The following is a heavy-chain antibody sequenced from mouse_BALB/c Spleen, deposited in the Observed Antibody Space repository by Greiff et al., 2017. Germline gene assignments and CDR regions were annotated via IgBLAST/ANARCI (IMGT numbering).Heavy chain of an antibody. J-gene: IGHJ1*01. CDR1: GYAFSSSW. CDR3: ARSEVRRDWYFDV. CDR2: IYPGDGDT. D-gene: IGHD2-14*01. Sequence: VQLQQSGPELVKPGASVKISCKASGYAFSSSWMNWVKQRPGQGLEWIGRIYPGDGDTNYNGKFKGKATLTADKSSSTAYMQLSSLTSVDSAVYFCARSEVRRDWYFDVWGAGTTVTVSS. V-gene: IGHV1-82*01.